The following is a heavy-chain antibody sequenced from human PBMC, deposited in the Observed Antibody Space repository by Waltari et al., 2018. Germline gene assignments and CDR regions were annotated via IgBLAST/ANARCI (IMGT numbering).Heavy chain of an antibody. CDR3: AKDSPVVVPAAIDS. J-gene: IGHJ5*01. Sequence: QVQLVQSGGGVVQPGWSLRLSCAASGFNFNNFGMHWVRQGLGKGLESVTLISYDGTHKFYADSVRGRFTTSRDNSKNIVYLQMNGLRPEDTAVYFCAKDSPVVVPAAIDSWGQGTQVTVSS. CDR2: ISYDGTHK. D-gene: IGHD2-2*01. CDR1: GFNFNNFG. V-gene: IGHV3-30*18.